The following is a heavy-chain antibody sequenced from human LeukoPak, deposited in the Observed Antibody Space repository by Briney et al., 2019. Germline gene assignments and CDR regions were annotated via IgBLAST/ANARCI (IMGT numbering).Heavy chain of an antibody. CDR3: AREKPNYYDSSGEYNWFDP. CDR1: GGSISSGGYY. CDR2: IYYSGST. V-gene: IGHV4-31*03. J-gene: IGHJ5*02. D-gene: IGHD3-22*01. Sequence: PSETLSLTCTVSGGSISSGGYYWSWIRQHPGKGLEWIGYIYYSGSTYYNPSLKSRVTISVDTSKNQLSLKLSSVTAADTAVYYCAREKPNYYDSSGEYNWFDPWGQGTLVTVSS.